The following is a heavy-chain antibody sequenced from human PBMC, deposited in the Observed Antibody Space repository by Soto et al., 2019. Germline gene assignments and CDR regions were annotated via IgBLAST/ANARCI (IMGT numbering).Heavy chain of an antibody. CDR3: ARLGGRITMMVDY. V-gene: IGHV4-39*01. CDR1: GGSISSSSYY. J-gene: IGHJ4*02. Sequence: QLQLQESGPGLVKPSETLSLTCTVSGGSISSSSYYWGWIRQPPGKGLEWIGSIYYSGSTYYNPSLKSRVTISVDTSKNQFSLKLSSVTAADTAVYYCARLGGRITMMVDYWGQGTLVTVSS. D-gene: IGHD3-22*01. CDR2: IYYSGST.